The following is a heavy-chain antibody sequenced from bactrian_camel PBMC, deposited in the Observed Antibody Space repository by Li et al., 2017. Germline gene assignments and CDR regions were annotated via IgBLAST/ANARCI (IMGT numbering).Heavy chain of an antibody. CDR1: GYNYSPYC. CDR3: ATGEMGWVLGNY. J-gene: IGHJ4*01. Sequence: HVQLVESGGDSVQAGGSLTLSCAASGYNYSPYCMGWFRQAPGKEREGVAGIESDGSTSYADSVKGRFTISRDNANNTLYLQMISLKTEDTAVYYCATGEMGWVLGNYWGQGTQVTVS. CDR2: IESDGST. D-gene: IGHD5*01. V-gene: IGHV3S53*01.